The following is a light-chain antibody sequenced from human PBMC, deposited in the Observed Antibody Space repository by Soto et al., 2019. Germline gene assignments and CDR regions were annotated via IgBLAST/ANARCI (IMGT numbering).Light chain of an antibody. Sequence: DIQMTQSPSSLSASVGDRVTITCRASQSIASYLIWYQQKPGRAPKVLIYGASTLQSGAPSRFSCCGSGTVFTLTITSLEPEDFATYYCQQRYSIPPYTFGPGTKLEIK. CDR3: QQRYSIPPYT. CDR1: QSIASY. V-gene: IGKV1-39*01. CDR2: GAS. J-gene: IGKJ2*01.